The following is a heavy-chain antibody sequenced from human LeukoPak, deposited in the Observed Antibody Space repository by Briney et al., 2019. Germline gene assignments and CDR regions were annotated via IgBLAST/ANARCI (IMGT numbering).Heavy chain of an antibody. CDR3: AKGLVAVAGTGWFDP. CDR2: ISSSSSTI. J-gene: IGHJ5*02. Sequence: GGSLRLSCAASGFTFSSYSMNWVRQAPGKGLEWVSYISSSSSTIYYADSVKGRFTISRDNAENSLYLQMNNLGAEDTAVYCCAKGLVAVAGTGWFDPWGQGTLVTVSS. D-gene: IGHD6-19*01. V-gene: IGHV3-48*04. CDR1: GFTFSSYS.